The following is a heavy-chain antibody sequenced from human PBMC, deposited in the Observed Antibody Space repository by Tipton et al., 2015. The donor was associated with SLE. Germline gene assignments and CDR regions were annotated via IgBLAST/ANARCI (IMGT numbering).Heavy chain of an antibody. CDR1: GFIFSDHG. Sequence: SLRLSCVTSGFIFSDHGMHWVRQAPGKGLQWVATIWYDGKNKYYAESVKGRFTISRDNSRSTLFLQMNSLRDEDTAIYFCARDPSGMSPDDTLSSYPLYYFDSWGQGALVTVSS. D-gene: IGHD3-9*01. CDR2: IWYDGKNK. CDR3: ARDPSGMSPDDTLSSYPLYYFDS. V-gene: IGHV3-33*01. J-gene: IGHJ4*02.